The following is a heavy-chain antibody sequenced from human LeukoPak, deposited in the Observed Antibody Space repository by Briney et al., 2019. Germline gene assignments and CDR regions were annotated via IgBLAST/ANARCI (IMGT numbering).Heavy chain of an antibody. CDR2: ISSGSRTI. J-gene: IGHJ4*02. Sequence: GGSLRLSCAASGFTFSSYSMNWVRQAPGKGLEWVSYISSGSRTIYYADSVKGRFTISRDNAKNSLYLQMNSLRAEDTAVYYCARPYDFWSGYSAGSYFDYWGQGTLATVSS. V-gene: IGHV3-48*01. D-gene: IGHD3-3*01. CDR3: ARPYDFWSGYSAGSYFDY. CDR1: GFTFSSYS.